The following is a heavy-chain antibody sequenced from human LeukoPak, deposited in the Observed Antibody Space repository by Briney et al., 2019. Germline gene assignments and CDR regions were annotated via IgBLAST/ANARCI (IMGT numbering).Heavy chain of an antibody. CDR3: GKMGYNQYYFYGMDV. Sequence: PGGSLRLSCAASGSTFSSYWMSWVRQAPGKGLEWVANIKQDGSEKYYVDSVKGRFTISRDNAKNSLYLQMNSLRAEDTAVYYCGKMGYNQYYFYGMDVWGKGPTFTAPS. D-gene: IGHD3-3*01. CDR2: IKQDGSEK. J-gene: IGHJ6*04. V-gene: IGHV3-7*01. CDR1: GSTFSSYW.